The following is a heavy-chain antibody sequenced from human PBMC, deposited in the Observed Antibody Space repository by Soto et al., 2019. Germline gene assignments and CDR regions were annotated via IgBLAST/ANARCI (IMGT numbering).Heavy chain of an antibody. Sequence: SETLSLTCTVSGGSISSYYWSWIRQPPGKGLEWIGYIYYSGSTNYNPSLKSRVTISVDTSKNQFSLKLSSVTAADTAVYYCARVGAAAGTFFYYYYYGMDVWGQGTTVTVSS. J-gene: IGHJ6*02. V-gene: IGHV4-59*01. D-gene: IGHD6-13*01. CDR3: ARVGAAAGTFFYYYYYGMDV. CDR1: GGSISSYY. CDR2: IYYSGST.